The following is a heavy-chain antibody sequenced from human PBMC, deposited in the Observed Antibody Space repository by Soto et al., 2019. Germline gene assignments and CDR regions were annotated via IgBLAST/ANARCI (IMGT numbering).Heavy chain of an antibody. CDR3: ARVWQQVVQTYAFSI. CDR2: IWYDGSNK. Sequence: PGGSLRLSCAASGFTFSSYGMHWVRQAPGKGLEWVAVIWYDGSNKYYADSVKGRFTISRDNSKNTLYLQMNSLRAEDTAVYYCARVWQQVVQTYAFSIRAQRTTVPVS. V-gene: IGHV3-33*01. CDR1: GFTFSSYG. D-gene: IGHD6-13*01. J-gene: IGHJ3*02.